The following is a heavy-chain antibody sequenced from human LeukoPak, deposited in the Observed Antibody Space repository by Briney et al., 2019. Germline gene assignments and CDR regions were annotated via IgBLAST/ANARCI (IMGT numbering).Heavy chain of an antibody. D-gene: IGHD5-12*01. CDR2: FDPEDGET. CDR1: GYTLTELS. J-gene: IGHJ4*02. V-gene: IGHV1-24*01. Sequence: ASVKVSCKVSGYTLTELSMHWVRQAPGKGLEWMGGFDPEDGETIYAQKFQGRVTMTEDTSTDTAYMELSSLRSEDTAVYYCATGIVATILFDYWGQGTLVTVSS. CDR3: ATGIVATILFDY.